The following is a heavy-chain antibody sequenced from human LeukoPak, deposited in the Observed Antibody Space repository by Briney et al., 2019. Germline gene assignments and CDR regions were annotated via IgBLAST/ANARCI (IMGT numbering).Heavy chain of an antibody. Sequence: GRSLRLSCAASGFTFSAYGMNWARQAPGKGLEWVASISSSSTYIYYADSLKGRFTISRDNTKNSLSLQMNSLRVEDTAVYYCARDRGDSSSWYATDNWGQGTLVTVSS. D-gene: IGHD6-13*01. CDR2: ISSSSTYI. J-gene: IGHJ4*02. CDR3: ARDRGDSSSWYATDN. V-gene: IGHV3-21*01. CDR1: GFTFSAYG.